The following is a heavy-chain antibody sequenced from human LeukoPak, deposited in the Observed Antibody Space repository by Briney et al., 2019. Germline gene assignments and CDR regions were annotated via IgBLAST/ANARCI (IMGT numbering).Heavy chain of an antibody. CDR3: ARCNDYGDYSSAFDI. CDR2: ISYDGSNK. V-gene: IGHV3-30-3*01. CDR1: GFTFSSHA. J-gene: IGHJ3*02. Sequence: PGGSLRLSCAASGFTFSSHAMHWVRQAPGKGLEWVAVISYDGSNKYYADSVKGRFTISRDNSKNTLYQQMNSLRAEDTAVYYCARCNDYGDYSSAFDIWGQGTMVTVSS. D-gene: IGHD4-17*01.